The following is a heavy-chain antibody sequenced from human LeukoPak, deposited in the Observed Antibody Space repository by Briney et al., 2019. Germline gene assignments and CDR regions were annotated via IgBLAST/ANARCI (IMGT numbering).Heavy chain of an antibody. Sequence: GGSPRLSCAASGFTFSSYAMSWVRQAPGKGLEWVSGISGSGGATYYADSVKGRFTISRDNSKNTLYLQMNSLRAEDTAVYYCAFGTYGFYYFDYWGQGTLVTVSS. CDR3: AFGTYGFYYFDY. D-gene: IGHD6-13*01. CDR2: ISGSGGAT. V-gene: IGHV3-23*01. CDR1: GFTFSSYA. J-gene: IGHJ4*02.